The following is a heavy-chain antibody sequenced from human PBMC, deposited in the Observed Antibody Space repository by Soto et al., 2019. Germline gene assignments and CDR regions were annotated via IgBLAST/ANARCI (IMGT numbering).Heavy chain of an antibody. V-gene: IGHV1-69*13. CDR2: IIPIFGTA. D-gene: IGHD3-3*01. CDR3: ARSITIFGVVKGGAFDI. Sequence: SVKVSCKASGGTFSSYAISWVRQAPGQGLEWMGGIIPIFGTANYAQKFQGRVTITADESTSTAYMELSSLRSEDTAVYYCARSITIFGVVKGGAFDIWGQGTMVTVSS. J-gene: IGHJ3*02. CDR1: GGTFSSYA.